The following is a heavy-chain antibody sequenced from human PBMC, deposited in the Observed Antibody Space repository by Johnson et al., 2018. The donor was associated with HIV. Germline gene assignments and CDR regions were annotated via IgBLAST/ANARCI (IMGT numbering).Heavy chain of an antibody. CDR1: GFIFSDAW. CDR2: IKQDGSEK. D-gene: IGHD3-3*01. J-gene: IGHJ3*02. V-gene: IGHV3-7*04. Sequence: EMQLVESGGGLVKPGGSLRLSCAASGFIFSDAWMSWVRQAPGKGLEWVANIKQDGSEKYYVDSVKGRFTISRDNAKNTLYLQMNSLRAEDTAVYYCARAYYTFGSGYDAFDIWGQGTMVTVSS. CDR3: ARAYYTFGSGYDAFDI.